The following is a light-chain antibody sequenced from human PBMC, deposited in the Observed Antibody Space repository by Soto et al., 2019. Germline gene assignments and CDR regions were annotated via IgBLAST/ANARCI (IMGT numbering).Light chain of an antibody. CDR1: QSVSSY. J-gene: IGKJ1*01. CDR3: QQRSNWPWT. V-gene: IGKV3-11*01. CDR2: DAS. Sequence: VLTESRATLYLSLGEIAPLSCRASQSVSSYLAWYQQKPGQAPRLLIYDASNRATGIPARFSGSGSGTDFTLTISSLEPEDFAVYYCQQRSNWPWTFGQGTKVDIK.